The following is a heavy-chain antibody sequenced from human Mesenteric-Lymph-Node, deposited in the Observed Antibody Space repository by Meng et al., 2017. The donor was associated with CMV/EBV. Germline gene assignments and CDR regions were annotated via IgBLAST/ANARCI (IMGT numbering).Heavy chain of an antibody. CDR3: ARGDIVVVPAAIGSWFDP. V-gene: IGHV1-69*05. D-gene: IGHD2-2*02. CDR2: IIPIFGTA. J-gene: IGHJ5*02. CDR1: TVSSYA. Sequence: TVSSYAISWVRKAPGQGLEWMGGIIPIFGTANYAQKFQGRVTITTDESTSTAYMELSSLRSEDTAVYYCARGDIVVVPAAIGSWFDPWGQGTLVTVSS.